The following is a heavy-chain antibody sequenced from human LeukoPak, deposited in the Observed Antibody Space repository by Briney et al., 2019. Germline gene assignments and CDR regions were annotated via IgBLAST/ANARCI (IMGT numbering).Heavy chain of an antibody. CDR1: GYTFTSYG. V-gene: IGHV1-18*01. J-gene: IGHJ5*02. CDR2: ISAYNGNT. CDR3: ARGGGLVPGTWFDP. Sequence: ASVKVSCKASGYTFTSYGISWVRQAPGQGLEWMGWISAYNGNTNYAQELQGRVTMTTDTSTSTAYLELRSFRSDDTAVYYCARGGGLVPGTWFDPWGQGTLVTVSS. D-gene: IGHD6-19*01.